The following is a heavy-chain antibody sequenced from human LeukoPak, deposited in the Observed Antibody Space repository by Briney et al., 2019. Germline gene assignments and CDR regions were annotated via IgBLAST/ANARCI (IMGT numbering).Heavy chain of an antibody. CDR2: ISAYNGNT. J-gene: IGHJ4*02. Sequence: GSVKVSCKASGYTFTSYGFGWVRQAPGQGLEWMGWISAYNGNTNYAQMLLGRVTMTTDTSTSTAYMELRSLRSDDTAVYYCARSTAYHYDSSGYPQRDYYLDYWGQGTLVTVSS. D-gene: IGHD3-22*01. CDR1: GYTFTSYG. V-gene: IGHV1-18*01. CDR3: ARSTAYHYDSSGYPQRDYYLDY.